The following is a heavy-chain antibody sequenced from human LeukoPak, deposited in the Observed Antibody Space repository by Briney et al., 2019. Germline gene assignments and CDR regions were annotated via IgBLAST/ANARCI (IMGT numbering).Heavy chain of an antibody. CDR1: GFTFSSYW. CDR3: ARDLVSSSWEEGDYFDY. J-gene: IGHJ4*02. V-gene: IGHV3-7*01. CDR2: IKQDGSEK. Sequence: PGGSLRLSCAASGFTFSSYWMSWVRQAPGKGLEWVANIKQDGSEKYYVDSVKGRFTISRDNAKNSLYLQMNSLRAEDTAVYYCARDLVSSSWEEGDYFDYWGQGTLVTVSS. D-gene: IGHD6-13*01.